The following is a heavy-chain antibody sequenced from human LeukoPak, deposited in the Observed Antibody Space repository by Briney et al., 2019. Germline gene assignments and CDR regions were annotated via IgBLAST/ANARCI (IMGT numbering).Heavy chain of an antibody. V-gene: IGHV4-30-4*08. J-gene: IGHJ4*02. D-gene: IGHD1-26*01. CDR3: ARGVGSYGFDY. CDR1: GGSISSGDYY. Sequence: SQTLSLTCTVSGGSISSGDYYWSWIRQPPGKGLEWIGYIYYSGSTYYNPSLKSRVTISVGTSKNQFSLKLSSVTTADTAVYYCARGVGSYGFDYWGQGTLVTVSS. CDR2: IYYSGST.